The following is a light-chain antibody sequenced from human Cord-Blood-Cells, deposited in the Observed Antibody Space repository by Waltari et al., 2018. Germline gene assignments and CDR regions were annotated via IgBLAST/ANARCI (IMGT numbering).Light chain of an antibody. CDR3: QQYNSYST. J-gene: IGKJ1*01. V-gene: IGKV1-5*01. Sequence: DIQMPQYPSTLSASVGDRVTITGRASQSISSWLAWYQQKPGKAPKRLIYDASSLESGVPSRFSGSGSGTEFTLTISSLQPDDFATYYCQQYNSYSTFGQGTKVEIK. CDR2: DAS. CDR1: QSISSW.